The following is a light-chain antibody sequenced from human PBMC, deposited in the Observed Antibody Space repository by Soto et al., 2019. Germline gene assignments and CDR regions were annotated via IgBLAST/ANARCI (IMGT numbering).Light chain of an antibody. V-gene: IGKV1-5*03. Sequence: DIQLTQSPSTLSASVGDRVTITCRASQTISSWLAWYQQKPGKAPNHLIYKTSNIDSGAPSRFSGSRSGAEFTLTISSLQPDDFATYYCQYYNDYCWTFGQGTKVEIK. CDR1: QTISSW. CDR3: QYYNDYCWT. J-gene: IGKJ1*01. CDR2: KTS.